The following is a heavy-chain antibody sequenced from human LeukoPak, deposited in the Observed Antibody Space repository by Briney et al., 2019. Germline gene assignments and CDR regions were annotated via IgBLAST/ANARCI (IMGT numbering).Heavy chain of an antibody. CDR3: AREGSGYTYGRGSYFNY. J-gene: IGHJ4*01. CDR2: INPNSGDT. Sequence: ASVKVSCKASGYTLTVYYIHWVRQAPGQGLEWMGRINPNSGDTNFAQKFQGRVTMTRDTSISTAYMDLSGLRPDDTAVYYCAREGSGYTYGRGSYFNYWGHGILVTVSS. V-gene: IGHV1-2*06. CDR1: GYTLTVYY. D-gene: IGHD5-18*01.